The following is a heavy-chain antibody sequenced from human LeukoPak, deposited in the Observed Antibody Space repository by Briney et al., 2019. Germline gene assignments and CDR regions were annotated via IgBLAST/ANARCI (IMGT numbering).Heavy chain of an antibody. Sequence: GGSLRLSCAASGFTFSSFGMNWVRQAPGKGLEWVSSISTSSSYIYYADSLKGRFTISRDNAKNSLYLQMNSLRAEDTAVYYCARGRFGDYYMDVWGKGTTVTISS. CDR3: ARGRFGDYYMDV. CDR2: ISTSSSYI. J-gene: IGHJ6*03. CDR1: GFTFSSFG. D-gene: IGHD3-10*01. V-gene: IGHV3-21*01.